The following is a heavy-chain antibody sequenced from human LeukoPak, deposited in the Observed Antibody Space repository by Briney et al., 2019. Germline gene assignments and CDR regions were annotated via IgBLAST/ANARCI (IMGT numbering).Heavy chain of an antibody. D-gene: IGHD5-18*01. CDR2: IYYSGST. V-gene: IGHV4-39*01. CDR3: ARHPGQLGAFDI. J-gene: IGHJ3*02. Sequence: SETLSLTCTVSGGSISSSSYYWGWIRQPPGKGLEWIGSIYYSGSTYYNPSLKSRVTISVDTSKNQFSLKLSSVTAADTAVYYCARHPGQLGAFDIWGQGTMVTVSS. CDR1: GGSISSSSYY.